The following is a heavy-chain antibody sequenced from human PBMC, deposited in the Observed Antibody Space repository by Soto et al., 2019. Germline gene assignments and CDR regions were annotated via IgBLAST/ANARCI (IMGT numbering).Heavy chain of an antibody. J-gene: IGHJ1*01. CDR1: GGTFSRHA. Sequence: QVQLVQSGAEVRKPGSSVKVSCKASGGTFSRHAISWVRQAPGQGLEWMGGIIPMFGTANHAQKFQGRVTIIADESTSTAYMELSSLRSEDTAIYYCARERDGSSWSSAESLQYWGQGTLVTVSS. CDR2: IIPMFGTA. CDR3: ARERDGSSWSSAESLQY. V-gene: IGHV1-69*01. D-gene: IGHD6-13*01.